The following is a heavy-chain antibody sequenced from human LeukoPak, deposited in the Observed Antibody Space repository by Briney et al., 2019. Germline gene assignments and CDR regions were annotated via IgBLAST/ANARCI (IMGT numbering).Heavy chain of an antibody. CDR2: INWNGGST. CDR3: ARVGGYCRSTSCYGATDWYFDL. J-gene: IGHJ2*01. D-gene: IGHD2-2*01. V-gene: IGHV3-20*01. CDR1: GFTFDDYG. Sequence: GGSLRLSCAASGFTFDDYGMSWVRQAPGKGLEWVSGINWNGGSTGYADSVKGRFTISRDNAKNSLYLQMNSLRAEDTALYHCARVGGYCRSTSCYGATDWYFDLWGRGTLVTVSS.